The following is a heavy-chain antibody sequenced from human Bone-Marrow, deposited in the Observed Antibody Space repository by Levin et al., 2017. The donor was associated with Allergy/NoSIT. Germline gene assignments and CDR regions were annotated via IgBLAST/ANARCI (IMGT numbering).Heavy chain of an antibody. CDR2: IYYSGST. J-gene: IGHJ5*02. D-gene: IGHD6-19*01. V-gene: IGHV4-39*01. Sequence: PSETLSLTCTVSGGSISSSSYYWGWIRQPPGKGLEWIGSIYYSGSTYYNPSLKSRVTISVDTSKNRFSLKLSSVTAADTAVYYCARHSTQWLVRGASWFDPWGQGTLVTVSS. CDR1: GGSISSSSYY. CDR3: ARHSTQWLVRGASWFDP.